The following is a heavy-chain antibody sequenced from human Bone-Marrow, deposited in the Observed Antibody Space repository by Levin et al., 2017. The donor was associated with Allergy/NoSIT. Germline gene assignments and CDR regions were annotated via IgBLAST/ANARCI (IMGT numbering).Heavy chain of an antibody. V-gene: IGHV4-30-4*01. CDR1: GDSLSRGDYY. D-gene: IGHD6-13*01. CDR3: ARRSASAASFDY. J-gene: IGHJ4*01. CDR2: IYYTGNT. Sequence: PSETLSLTCTVSGDSLSRGDYYWSWVRQPPGKGLEWIGYIYYTGNTYYNPSLKSRVTISADKSKNQFSLQFPSVTAADTATYYCARRSASAASFDYWGQGVLVTVSS.